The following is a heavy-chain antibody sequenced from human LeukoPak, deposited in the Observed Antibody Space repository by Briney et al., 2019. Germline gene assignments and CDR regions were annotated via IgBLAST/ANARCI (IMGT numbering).Heavy chain of an antibody. CDR3: ARDHDDYVGGFDI. Sequence: PGESLKISCKGSGYSFTSYWIGWVRQMPGKGLEWMGNIYPGDSETRNSPSFQGQVTISVDKSISTAYLQWSGLKASDTAIYYCARDHDDYVGGFDIWGQGTMITVSS. J-gene: IGHJ3*02. CDR1: GYSFTSYW. D-gene: IGHD4-17*01. CDR2: IYPGDSET. V-gene: IGHV5-51*01.